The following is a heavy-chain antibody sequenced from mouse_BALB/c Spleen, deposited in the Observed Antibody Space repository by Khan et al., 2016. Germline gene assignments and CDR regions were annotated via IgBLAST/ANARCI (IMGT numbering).Heavy chain of an antibody. Sequence: EVQLQESGPGLVKPSQSLSLTCTVTGYSITSDYAWNWIRQFPGNKLEWMGYISCSGSTSYNPSLKSRLSITRDTSKNQFFLQLNSVATGYTSRYCCARYAYDSRYCDYWGQGTTLSVSS. V-gene: IGHV3-2*02. CDR2: ISCSGST. CDR1: GYSITSDYA. CDR3: ARYAYDSRYCDY. J-gene: IGHJ2*01. D-gene: IGHD2-2*01.